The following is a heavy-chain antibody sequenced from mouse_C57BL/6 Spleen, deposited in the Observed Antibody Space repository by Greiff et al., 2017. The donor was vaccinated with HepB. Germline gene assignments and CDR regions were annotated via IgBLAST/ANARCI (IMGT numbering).Heavy chain of an antibody. D-gene: IGHD2-3*01. Sequence: VQLQQSGAELVKPGASVKISCKASGYAFSSYWMNWVKQRPGKGLEWIGQIYPGDGDTNYNGKFKGKATLTADKSSSTAYMQLSSLTSEDSAVYFCAGRKEGYYPDWYFDVWGTGTTVTVSS. CDR1: GYAFSSYW. J-gene: IGHJ1*03. CDR3: AGRKEGYYPDWYFDV. CDR2: IYPGDGDT. V-gene: IGHV1-80*01.